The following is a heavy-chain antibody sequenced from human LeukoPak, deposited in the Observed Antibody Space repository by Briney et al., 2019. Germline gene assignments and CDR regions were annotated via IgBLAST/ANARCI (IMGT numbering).Heavy chain of an antibody. CDR3: ARDDIVATSDAFDI. V-gene: IGHV4-34*01. J-gene: IGHJ3*02. Sequence: PSETLSLTCAVHGGSFSGYYWSWIRQPPGKGLEWIGEINHSGSTNYNPSLKSRVTISVDTSKNQFSLKLSSVTAADTAVYYCARDDIVATSDAFDIWGQGTMVTVSS. D-gene: IGHD5-12*01. CDR2: INHSGST. CDR1: GGSFSGYY.